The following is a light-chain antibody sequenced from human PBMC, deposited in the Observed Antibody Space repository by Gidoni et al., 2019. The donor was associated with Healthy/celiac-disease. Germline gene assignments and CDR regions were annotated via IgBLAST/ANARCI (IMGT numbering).Light chain of an antibody. CDR2: GAS. V-gene: IGKV3-20*01. J-gene: IGKJ2*01. Sequence: EIVLTQSPGTLSLSPGERATLSCRASQSVSSSYLHLDQQKPGQAPTLLIYGASSRATGIPDTFSCSGCGTDFTLTISILDLEAFALYYCQQYGSSPPVTFGQGTKLEIK. CDR1: QSVSSSY. CDR3: QQYGSSPPVT.